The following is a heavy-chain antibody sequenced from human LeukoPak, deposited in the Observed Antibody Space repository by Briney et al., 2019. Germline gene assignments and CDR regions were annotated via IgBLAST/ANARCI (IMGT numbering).Heavy chain of an antibody. V-gene: IGHV3-66*02. Sequence: GGSLRLSCAASGFTVSSNYMSWVRQAPGKGLELVSLIYGGGSTYYADSVEGRFTISRDNSRNTLYLQMNSLRVEDTAVYYCARGSSNPEALDYWGQGTLVTVSS. CDR1: GFTVSSNY. CDR2: IYGGGST. D-gene: IGHD4-11*01. J-gene: IGHJ4*02. CDR3: ARGSSNPEALDY.